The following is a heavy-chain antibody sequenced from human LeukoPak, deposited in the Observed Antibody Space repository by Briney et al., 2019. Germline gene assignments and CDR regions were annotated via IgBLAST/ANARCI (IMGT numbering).Heavy chain of an antibody. V-gene: IGHV1-69*05. CDR1: GGTFSSYA. CDR2: IIPIFGTA. Sequence: SVKVSCKASGGTFSSYAISWVRQAPGQGLEWMGGIIPIFGTANYAQKFQGRVTITTDESTSTAYMELSSLRSEDTAVYYCARTYYYGSGSYLGHDHWGQGTLVTVSS. J-gene: IGHJ4*02. D-gene: IGHD3-10*01. CDR3: ARTYYYGSGSYLGHDH.